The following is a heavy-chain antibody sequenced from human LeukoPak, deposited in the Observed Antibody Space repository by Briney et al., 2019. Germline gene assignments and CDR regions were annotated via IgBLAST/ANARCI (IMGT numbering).Heavy chain of an antibody. CDR1: GFTFSDYW. D-gene: IGHD6-13*01. J-gene: IGHJ4*02. CDR3: ARDPLSSSSFDL. V-gene: IGHV3-7*01. Sequence: PGGSLRLSCAVSGFTFSDYWMSWVRQAPGKGLEWVANIKQDGSEKYYVDSVKGRFTISRDSAQNSVDLQMNSLRAEDTAVYYCARDPLSSSSFDLWGQGTLVTVSS. CDR2: IKQDGSEK.